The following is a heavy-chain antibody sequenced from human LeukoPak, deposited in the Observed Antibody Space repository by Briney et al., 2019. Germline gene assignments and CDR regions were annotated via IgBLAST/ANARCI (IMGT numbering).Heavy chain of an antibody. CDR2: IRGKAYGGAT. CDR1: GFTFGAHS. Sequence: HPGGSLRLSCTGSGFTFGAHSMAWVRQAPGKGPEWVGFIRGKAYGGATGYTASVKGRFTISRDDSKSIVYLQRNSLRTEDTAVYYCICLTDPFDYWGQGSLVTVSS. V-gene: IGHV3-49*04. CDR3: ICLTDPFDY. J-gene: IGHJ4*02.